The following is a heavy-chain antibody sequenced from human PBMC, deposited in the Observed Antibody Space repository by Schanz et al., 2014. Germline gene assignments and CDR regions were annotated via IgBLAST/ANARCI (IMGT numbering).Heavy chain of an antibody. CDR1: AFALNNYD. D-gene: IGHD6-6*01. CDR3: AKVWKDHRIAGRPGWSDGMDV. J-gene: IGHJ6*02. V-gene: IGHV3-23*01. Sequence: DVQLLESGGGLVQPGGSLRLSCAASAFALNNYDMTWVRQAPGKGLEWVSCIRGSGGSTLYADSVQGRFTISRDDSKNMLYLQMKSLGAEDTDVYYCAKVWKDHRIAGRPGWSDGMDVWGQGTTVTVSS. CDR2: IRGSGGST.